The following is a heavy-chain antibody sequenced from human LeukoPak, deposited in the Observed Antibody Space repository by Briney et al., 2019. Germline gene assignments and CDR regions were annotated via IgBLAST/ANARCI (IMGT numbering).Heavy chain of an antibody. CDR3: ARAKNGLWFGAPNRNWFDP. J-gene: IGHJ5*02. CDR1: GYTFTSYG. D-gene: IGHD3-10*01. V-gene: IGHV1-18*01. CDR2: ISAYNGNT. Sequence: GASVKVSCKASGYTFTSYGISWVRQAPGQGLEWMGWISAYNGNTNYAQKLQGRVTMTTDTSTSTAYMELRSLRSDDTAVYYCARAKNGLWFGAPNRNWFDPWGQGTLVTVSS.